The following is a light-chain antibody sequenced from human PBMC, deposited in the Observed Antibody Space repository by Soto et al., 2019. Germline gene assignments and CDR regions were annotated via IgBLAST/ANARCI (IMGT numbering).Light chain of an antibody. V-gene: IGKV3-15*01. Sequence: IVMTQSPATLSVSPGERVTLSCRASQKMRSDLAWYQQKPAQTPRLLIYGASTRATGIPARFSGSGSGTDFTLTISSLQSEDFALYYCQQFNEWPWTFGQVTKVDIK. CDR3: QQFNEWPWT. J-gene: IGKJ1*01. CDR2: GAS. CDR1: QKMRSD.